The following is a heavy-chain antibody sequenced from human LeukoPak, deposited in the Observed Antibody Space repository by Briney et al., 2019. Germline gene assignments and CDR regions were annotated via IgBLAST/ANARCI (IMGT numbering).Heavy chain of an antibody. J-gene: IGHJ4*02. D-gene: IGHD2-15*01. CDR1: GDTVSSNSAA. CDR2: TYYRSKWNN. Sequence: SQTLSLTCAISGDTVSSNSAAWNRIRQSPSRGLEWLGRTYYRSKWNNDYAVSVKSRITINPDTSKNQFSLQLNSVTPEDTAVYYCARDFCSGGSCYWRFDYWGQGTLVTVSS. V-gene: IGHV6-1*01. CDR3: ARDFCSGGSCYWRFDY.